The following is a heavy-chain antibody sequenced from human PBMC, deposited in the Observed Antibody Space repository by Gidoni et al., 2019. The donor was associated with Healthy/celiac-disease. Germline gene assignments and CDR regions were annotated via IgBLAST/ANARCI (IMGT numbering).Heavy chain of an antibody. V-gene: IGHV4-34*01. CDR3: ARGAAGYDFWSGYYRNGAFDI. CDR2: INHSGST. CDR1: GGSFSGYY. J-gene: IGHJ3*02. D-gene: IGHD3-3*01. Sequence: QVQLQQWGAGLLKPSETLSLTCAVYGGSFSGYYWSWIRQPPGKGLEWIGEINHSGSTNYNPSLKSRVTISVDTSKNQFSLKLSSVTAADTAVYYCARGAAGYDFWSGYYRNGAFDIWGQGTMVTVSS.